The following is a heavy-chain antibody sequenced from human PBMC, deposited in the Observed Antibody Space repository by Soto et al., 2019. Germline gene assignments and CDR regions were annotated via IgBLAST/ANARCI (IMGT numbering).Heavy chain of an antibody. J-gene: IGHJ5*02. D-gene: IGHD2-8*01. Sequence: GESLKISCKGSGYNFTSYWIGWVRQMPGKGLEWMGIIYPGDSDTRYSPSFQGQVTISADKSISTAYLQWSSLKASDTAMYYCARAMVYASNWFDPWGQGTLVTVSS. V-gene: IGHV5-51*01. CDR3: ARAMVYASNWFDP. CDR1: GYNFTSYW. CDR2: IYPGDSDT.